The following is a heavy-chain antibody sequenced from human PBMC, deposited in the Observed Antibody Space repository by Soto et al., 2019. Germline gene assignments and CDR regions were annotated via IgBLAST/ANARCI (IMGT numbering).Heavy chain of an antibody. Sequence: EVQLVESGGGLVQPGGSLRLSCTASEFTVSVNYMTWVRQTPGKGLEWVASLHSGGGTYYADSVKGRFTVSRENSKNPLYLQVNSLRVDDTALYYCAREVVGSLDYWGQGTLVTVSS. CDR2: LHSGGGT. CDR3: AREVVGSLDY. V-gene: IGHV3-66*01. CDR1: EFTVSVNY. J-gene: IGHJ4*02. D-gene: IGHD2-15*01.